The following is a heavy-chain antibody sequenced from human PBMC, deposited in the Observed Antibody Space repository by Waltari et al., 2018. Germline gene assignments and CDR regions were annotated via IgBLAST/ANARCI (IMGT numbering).Heavy chain of an antibody. V-gene: IGHV3-23*01. D-gene: IGHD2-8*01. CDR2: ISGSGGRT. J-gene: IGHJ4*02. CDR3: AKDISYYARNFDY. Sequence: EVQLLESGGGLVQPGGSLRLSCAASGFTFSSYAMSWVRQAPGKGLEWVSAISGSGGRTYYADSVKGRFTISRDNPKNTLYLQMNSLRAEDTAVYYCAKDISYYARNFDYWGQGTLVTVSS. CDR1: GFTFSSYA.